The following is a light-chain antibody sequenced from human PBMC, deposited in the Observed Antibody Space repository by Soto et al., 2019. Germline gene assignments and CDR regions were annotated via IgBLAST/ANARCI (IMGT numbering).Light chain of an antibody. CDR2: EDS. V-gene: IGLV2-23*01. CDR3: CSYAGGTTWV. J-gene: IGLJ3*02. Sequence: QSALTQPASVSGSPGQSITISCTGTSSDVGNYNLVSWYQHHPGKAPQLMIYEDSKRPSGMSNRFSGSKSGNTASLTISGLQAEDEANYYCCSYAGGTTWVFGGGTKVTVL. CDR1: SSDVGNYNL.